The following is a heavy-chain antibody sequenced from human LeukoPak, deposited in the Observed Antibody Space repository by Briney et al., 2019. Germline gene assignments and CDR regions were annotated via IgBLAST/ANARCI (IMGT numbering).Heavy chain of an antibody. J-gene: IGHJ4*02. CDR1: GYSISSGYY. CDR2: INHSGII. V-gene: IGHV4-38-2*01. D-gene: IGHD3-22*01. Sequence: SETLSLTCAVSGYSISSGYYWGWIRQPPGKGLTWIGEINHSGIINYNPSLKSRVTISLDTPKSQFSLKLSSVTAADTAVYYCARGKYDSGGYYLDYWGQGTLVTVSS. CDR3: ARGKYDSGGYYLDY.